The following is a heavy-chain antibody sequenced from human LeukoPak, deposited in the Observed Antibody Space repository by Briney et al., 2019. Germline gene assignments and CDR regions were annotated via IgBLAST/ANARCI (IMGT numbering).Heavy chain of an antibody. Sequence: PSETLSLTCGVSGGSISSSNWWNWVRQPPGKGLEWIGEIYLSGSTNYSPSLKSRVTISVDKSKNQFSLKLCSVTAADTAVYYCAGGVGATFGTNYFDSWGQGTLVTVSS. CDR1: GGSISSSNW. V-gene: IGHV4-4*02. J-gene: IGHJ4*02. D-gene: IGHD1-26*01. CDR2: IYLSGST. CDR3: AGGVGATFGTNYFDS.